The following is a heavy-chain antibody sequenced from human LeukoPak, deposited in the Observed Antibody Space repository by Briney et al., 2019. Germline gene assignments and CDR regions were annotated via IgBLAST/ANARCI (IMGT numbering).Heavy chain of an antibody. V-gene: IGHV3-7*04. Sequence: PGGSLRLSYAASGFTFSSYWMSWVRQAPGKGLEWVANIKPDGSDKYYVDSVKGRFTVSRDNAKNSLYLQMNSLRAEDTAVYYCAKDPVAGKFDSWGQGTLVTVSS. J-gene: IGHJ4*02. CDR1: GFTFSSYW. CDR3: AKDPVAGKFDS. D-gene: IGHD6-19*01. CDR2: IKPDGSDK.